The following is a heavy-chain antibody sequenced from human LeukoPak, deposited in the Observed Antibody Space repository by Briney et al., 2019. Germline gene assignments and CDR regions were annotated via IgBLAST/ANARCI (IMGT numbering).Heavy chain of an antibody. CDR1: GGSISSSSYY. J-gene: IGHJ4*02. CDR3: ARRFYDSSGYDYQDFFDY. Sequence: SETLSLTCTVSGGSISSSSYYWGWIRQPPGKGLEWIGSIYYSGSTYYNPSLKSRVTISVDTSKNQFSLKLSSVTAADTAVYYCARRFYDSSGYDYQDFFDYWGQGTLVTVSS. CDR2: IYYSGST. D-gene: IGHD3-22*01. V-gene: IGHV4-39*07.